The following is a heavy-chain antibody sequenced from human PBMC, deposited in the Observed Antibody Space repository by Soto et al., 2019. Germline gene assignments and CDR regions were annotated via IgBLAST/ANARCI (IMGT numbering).Heavy chain of an antibody. V-gene: IGHV4-34*01. Sequence: SETLSLTCAVYGGSFSGYYWSWIRQPPGKGLEWIGEINHSGSTNYNPSLKSRVTISVDTSKNQFSLKLSSVTAADTAVYYCARGSVPPLYSSGWYYYMDVWGKGTTVTVSS. D-gene: IGHD6-19*01. J-gene: IGHJ6*03. CDR1: GGSFSGYY. CDR3: ARGSVPPLYSSGWYYYMDV. CDR2: INHSGST.